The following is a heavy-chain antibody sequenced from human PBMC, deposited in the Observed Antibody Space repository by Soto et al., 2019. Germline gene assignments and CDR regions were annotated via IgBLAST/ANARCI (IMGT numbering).Heavy chain of an antibody. CDR1: GLSISSYW. Sequence: EVQLVEAGGGLVQPGGSLRLSCEASGLSISSYWMHWVRQAPGKGLVWVSHICPDGSIANYADSVKGRFTISRDNAKSTVYVQMNSLTAEDTAVYYCAKEWSADGVGGQGTAFTVSS. CDR3: AKEWSADGV. V-gene: IGHV3-74*01. D-gene: IGHD3-3*01. CDR2: ICPDGSIA. J-gene: IGHJ6*02.